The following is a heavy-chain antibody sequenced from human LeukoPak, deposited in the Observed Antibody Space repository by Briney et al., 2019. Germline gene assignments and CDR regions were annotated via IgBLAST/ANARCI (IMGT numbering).Heavy chain of an antibody. D-gene: IGHD3-10*01. CDR2: TYPADSDT. J-gene: IGHJ4*02. CDR3: ATTAGWGVFDY. V-gene: IGHV5-51*01. Sequence: GESLKISCRTSGYSFTSYWIGWVRQMPGKGLEWMGVTYPADSDTRYSPSFQGQVTISADKSISTAYLQWSSLKASDTAMYYCATTAGWGVFDYWGQGTLVTVSS. CDR1: GYSFTSYW.